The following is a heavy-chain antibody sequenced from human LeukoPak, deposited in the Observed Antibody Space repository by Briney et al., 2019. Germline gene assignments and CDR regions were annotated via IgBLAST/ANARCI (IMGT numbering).Heavy chain of an antibody. CDR3: AQDLAYIRFDN. J-gene: IGHJ4*02. D-gene: IGHD1-1*01. CDR2: INPSGGST. Sequence: ASVKVSCKASGYTFTSNYMHWLRQAPGQGLEWMGVINPSGGSTIYAQKFQGRVTMTRDMSTSTDYMELSSLKSEDAAVYYCAQDLAYIRFDNWGQGTLVTVSS. V-gene: IGHV1-46*01. CDR1: GYTFTSNY.